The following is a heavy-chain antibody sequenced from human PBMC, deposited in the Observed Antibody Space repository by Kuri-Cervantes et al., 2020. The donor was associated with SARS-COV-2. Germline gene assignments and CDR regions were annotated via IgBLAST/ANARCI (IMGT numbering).Heavy chain of an antibody. Sequence: SETLSLTCVVFGGSINDYYWTWIRQPPGKGLEWIGFIYYTGNTNFNPSLKSRVTISVDTSKNQFSLKLSSVTAADTAVYYCALICGGSCYSIRDYWGQGTLVTVSS. CDR3: ALICGGSCYSIRDY. D-gene: IGHD2-15*01. V-gene: IGHV4-59*08. CDR1: GGSINDYY. J-gene: IGHJ4*02. CDR2: IYYTGNT.